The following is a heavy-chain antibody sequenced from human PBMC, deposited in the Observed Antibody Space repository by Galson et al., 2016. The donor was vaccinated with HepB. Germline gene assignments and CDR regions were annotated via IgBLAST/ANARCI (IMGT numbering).Heavy chain of an antibody. J-gene: IGHJ6*02. D-gene: IGHD5-18*01. Sequence: SETLSLTRTVSGYTIREVYFWGWIRQAPGKGLEWIGDIHPSGITSRNPSLSSRATISLDPARNQFSLNLNSVTAADTAVYYCVRANSYGRTGHLRLDVWGQGTPVTVSS. CDR1: GYTIREVYF. V-gene: IGHV4-38-2*02. CDR3: VRANSYGRTGHLRLDV. CDR2: IHPSGIT.